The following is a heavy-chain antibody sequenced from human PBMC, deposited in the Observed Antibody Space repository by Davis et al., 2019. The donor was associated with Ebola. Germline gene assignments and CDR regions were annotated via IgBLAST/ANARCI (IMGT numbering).Heavy chain of an antibody. CDR2: IFSRESGGNT. V-gene: IGHV3-53*01. D-gene: IGHD5-24*01. Sequence: GESLKISCAASGFTVSSNYMSWVRQAPGKGLEWVSGIFSRESGGNTYYTDSAKGRFTISRDNSKNTLNLQMNSLRAEDTAVYYCARNMAQDYAMDVWGKGTTVIVSP. CDR1: GFTVSSNY. J-gene: IGHJ6*04. CDR3: ARNMAQDYAMDV.